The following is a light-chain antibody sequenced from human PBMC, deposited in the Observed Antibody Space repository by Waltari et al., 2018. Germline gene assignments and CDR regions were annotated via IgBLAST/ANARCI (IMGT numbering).Light chain of an antibody. CDR1: RSDVGIYNL. CDR2: EGS. CDR3: CSYAGSPFV. Sequence: QSALTQPASVSGSPGQSIPIPCTGTRSDVGIYNLVSWYQQHPGKAPKLMIYEGSKRPSGVSNRFSGSKTGNTASLTISGLQAEDEADYYCCSYAGSPFVFGTGTKVTVL. J-gene: IGLJ1*01. V-gene: IGLV2-23*01.